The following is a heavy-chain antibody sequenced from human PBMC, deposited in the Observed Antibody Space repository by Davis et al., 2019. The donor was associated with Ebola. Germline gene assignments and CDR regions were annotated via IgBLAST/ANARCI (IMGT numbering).Heavy chain of an antibody. V-gene: IGHV1-69*13. Sequence: SVKVSCKASGGTFSSYAISWVRQAPGQGLEWMGGIIPIFGTANYAQKFQGRVTITADESTSTAYMELSSLRSEDTAVYYCARKGDIAVAAPYYFDYWGQGTLVTVSS. CDR3: ARKGDIAVAAPYYFDY. CDR2: IIPIFGTA. D-gene: IGHD6-19*01. J-gene: IGHJ4*02. CDR1: GGTFSSYA.